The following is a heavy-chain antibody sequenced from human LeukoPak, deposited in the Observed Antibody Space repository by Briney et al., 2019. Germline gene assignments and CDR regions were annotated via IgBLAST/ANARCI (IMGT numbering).Heavy chain of an antibody. V-gene: IGHV4-4*07. CDR3: ARDSNPGRAFDF. D-gene: IGHD3-10*01. CDR2: IYTTGST. CDR1: GGSISSYY. J-gene: IGHJ3*01. Sequence: SETLSLTCTVSGGSISSYYWSWIRQPAGKGLEWIGRIYTTGSTNYNPSLKSRVTMSVDTSKNQFSLNLSSVTAAVTAVYYCARDSNPGRAFDFWGQGTMVTVSS.